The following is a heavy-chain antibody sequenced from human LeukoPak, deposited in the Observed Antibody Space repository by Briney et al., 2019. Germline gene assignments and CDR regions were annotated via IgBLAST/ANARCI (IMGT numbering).Heavy chain of an antibody. CDR3: ARYTGVNGYYFDY. CDR2: IYHSGST. Sequence: WVRQAPGKGLEWIATIYHSGSTYYNASLKSRVTISVDTSKSHFSLKLSSVTAADTAMYYCARYTGVNGYYFDYWGQGTLVTVSS. J-gene: IGHJ4*02. D-gene: IGHD2-8*01. V-gene: IGHV4-39*02.